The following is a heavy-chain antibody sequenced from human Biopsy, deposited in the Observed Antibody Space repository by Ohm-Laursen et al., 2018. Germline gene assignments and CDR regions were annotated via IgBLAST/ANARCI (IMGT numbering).Heavy chain of an antibody. CDR1: GYTFSSYG. CDR3: ARGGTLVVVPTAVLHSFDI. CDR2: ISTYNGNT. Sequence: ASVKVSCKASGYTFSSYGIDWVRQAPGQGLEWLGWISTYNGNTNYAQNLQGRVTMTTDTSTSTAYMELRSLRSDDTAVYYCARGGTLVVVPTAVLHSFDIWGQGTMVTVSS. D-gene: IGHD2-2*01. J-gene: IGHJ3*02. V-gene: IGHV1-18*01.